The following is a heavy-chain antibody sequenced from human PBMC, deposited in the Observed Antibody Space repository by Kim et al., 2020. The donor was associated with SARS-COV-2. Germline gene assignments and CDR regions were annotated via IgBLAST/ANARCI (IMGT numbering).Heavy chain of an antibody. V-gene: IGHV3-21*01. J-gene: IGHJ6*02. CDR2: ISSSSSYI. CDR3: ARDQAQGVLMVYANGGMDV. D-gene: IGHD2-8*01. Sequence: GGSLRLSCAASGFTFSSYSMNWVRQAPGKGLEWVSSISSSSSYIYYADSVKGRFTISRDNAKNSLYLQMNSLRAEDTAVYYCARDQAQGVLMVYANGGMDVWGQGTTVTVSS. CDR1: GFTFSSYS.